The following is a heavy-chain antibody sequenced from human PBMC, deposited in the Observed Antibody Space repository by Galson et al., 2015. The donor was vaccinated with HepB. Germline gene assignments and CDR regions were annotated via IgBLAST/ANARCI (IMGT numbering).Heavy chain of an antibody. Sequence: SLRLSCAASGFTLSIYEMNWVRQAPGEGLEWVSYISSSGSTIYYADSVKGRFTVSRDNAKKSLYLQMNSLRAEDTAVYYCARVLRYFDLWGRGTLVTVSS. CDR3: ARVLRYFDL. CDR1: GFTLSIYE. J-gene: IGHJ2*01. V-gene: IGHV3-48*03. CDR2: ISSSGSTI. D-gene: IGHD1-26*01.